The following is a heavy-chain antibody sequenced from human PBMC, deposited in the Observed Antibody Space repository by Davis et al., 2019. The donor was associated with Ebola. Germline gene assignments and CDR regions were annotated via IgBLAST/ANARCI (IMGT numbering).Heavy chain of an antibody. CDR1: GGSISSGGYS. CDR3: AMSSTSIAAAGTLFDY. CDR2: IYYSGST. V-gene: IGHV4-61*08. Sequence: PSETLSLTCAVSGGSISSGGYSWSWIRQPPGKGLEWIGYIYYSGSTNYNPSLKSRVTISVDTSKNQFSLKLSSVTAADTAVYYCAMSSTSIAAAGTLFDYWGQGTLVTVSS. D-gene: IGHD6-13*01. J-gene: IGHJ4*02.